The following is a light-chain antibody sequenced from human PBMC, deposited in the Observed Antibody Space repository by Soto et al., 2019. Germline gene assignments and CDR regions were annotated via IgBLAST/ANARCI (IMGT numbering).Light chain of an antibody. CDR3: QQSYTTPRT. V-gene: IGKV1-39*01. CDR1: QTIIGY. J-gene: IGKJ1*01. Sequence: DIQLTQSPSSLSASIRGMVAITGLASQTIIGYLNWYQQKPGKAPRLLINAASNLQSGVPSRFRGSGSETDFTLTITSLQPEDFATYYCQQSYTTPRTFGQGTKVDI. CDR2: AAS.